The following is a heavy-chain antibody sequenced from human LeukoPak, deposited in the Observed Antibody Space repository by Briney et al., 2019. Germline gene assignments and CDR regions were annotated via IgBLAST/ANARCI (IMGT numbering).Heavy chain of an antibody. J-gene: IGHJ6*03. CDR3: ARGGSSWHSYYKYYYMDV. D-gene: IGHD6-13*01. CDR2: INTNTGNP. CDR1: GYTFTSYA. Sequence: ASVKVSCKASGYTFTSYAMNWVRQAPGQGLEWMGWINTNTGNPTYAQGFTGRFVFSLDTSVRTAYLQISSLKAEDTAVYYCARGGSSWHSYYKYYYMDVWGKGTTVTVSS. V-gene: IGHV7-4-1*02.